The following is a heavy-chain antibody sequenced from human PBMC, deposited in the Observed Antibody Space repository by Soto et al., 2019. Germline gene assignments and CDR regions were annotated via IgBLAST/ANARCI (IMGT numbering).Heavy chain of an antibody. CDR3: ARGGYCSGGSCYYVRGAFDP. Sequence: SETLSLTCAVYGGSFSGYYWSWIRQPPGKGLEWIGEINHSGSTNYNPSLKSRVTISVDTSKNQFSLKLSSVTAADTAVYYCARGGYCSGGSCYYVRGAFDPWGQGTLVTVSS. J-gene: IGHJ5*02. CDR2: INHSGST. D-gene: IGHD2-15*01. CDR1: GGSFSGYY. V-gene: IGHV4-34*01.